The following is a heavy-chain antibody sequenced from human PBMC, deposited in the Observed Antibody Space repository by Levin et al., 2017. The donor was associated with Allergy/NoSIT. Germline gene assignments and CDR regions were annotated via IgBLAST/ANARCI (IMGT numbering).Heavy chain of an antibody. CDR2: IHYSGST. CDR3: ARVPRSYYGSGSAFDY. Sequence: SQTLSLTCTVSGGSISSGDYYWSGIRQPPGKGLEWIGYIHYSGSTYYNPSLKSRVTISVDTSKNQFSLKLSSVTAADTAVYYCARVPRSYYGSGSAFDYWGQGTLVTVSS. V-gene: IGHV4-30-4*01. J-gene: IGHJ4*02. CDR1: GGSISSGDYY. D-gene: IGHD3-10*01.